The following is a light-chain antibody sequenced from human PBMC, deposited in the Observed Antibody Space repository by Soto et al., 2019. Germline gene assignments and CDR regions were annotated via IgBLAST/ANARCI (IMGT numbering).Light chain of an antibody. CDR3: CSYAPTRNSYV. J-gene: IGLJ1*01. CDR2: EVT. V-gene: IGLV2-23*02. CDR1: SSDVGSYNL. Sequence: QSALTQPASMSGSPGQSITISCTGTSSDVGSYNLVSWYQHHPGTAPKLIIYEVTKRPSGVSNRFSASKSGNTASLTISGLQAEDDADYYCCSYAPTRNSYVFGSGTKLTVL.